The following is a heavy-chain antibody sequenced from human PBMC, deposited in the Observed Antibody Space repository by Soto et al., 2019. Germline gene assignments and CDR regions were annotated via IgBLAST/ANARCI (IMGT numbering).Heavy chain of an antibody. CDR1: GCHVSNNY. J-gene: IGHJ4*02. CDR2: IYSVGNR. Sequence: GGSLRLRCAFVGCHVSNNYMRWVRPTPGKGPEWVAVIYSVGNRYYADSVKGRFSVSRDSAKNTLYLQMDDLRAEDTAVYYCAREYSSTLSHPFDYWGQGTWVTVS. V-gene: IGHV3-53*01. D-gene: IGHD2-15*01. CDR3: AREYSSTLSHPFDY.